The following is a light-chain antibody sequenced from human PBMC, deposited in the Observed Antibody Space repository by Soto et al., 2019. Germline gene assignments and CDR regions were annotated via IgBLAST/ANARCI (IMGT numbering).Light chain of an antibody. Sequence: DIQMTQSPSTLSASVGDRVTITCRASQNIGTWLAWYQQKPGKAPNLLIYQASTLHSGVPSRFSGDGSGTEFTLTINRLQPDDFATYFCQQYTVDSQSFGQGTKLEIK. CDR1: QNIGTW. J-gene: IGKJ2*03. CDR2: QAS. V-gene: IGKV1-5*03. CDR3: QQYTVDSQS.